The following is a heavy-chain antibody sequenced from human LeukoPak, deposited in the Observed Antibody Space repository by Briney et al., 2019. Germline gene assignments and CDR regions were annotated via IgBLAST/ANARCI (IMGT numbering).Heavy chain of an antibody. V-gene: IGHV3-30-3*01. J-gene: IGHJ4*02. CDR2: ISYDGSNK. D-gene: IGHD6-19*01. CDR3: VKEKGRSGWHPFDY. CDR1: GFTFSSYA. Sequence: PGGSLRLSCAASGFTFSSYAMHWVRQAPGKGLEWVAVISYDGSNKYYADSVKGRFTISRDNSKNTLYLQMNSLRAEDTAVYYCVKEKGRSGWHPFDYWGQGTLVTVSS.